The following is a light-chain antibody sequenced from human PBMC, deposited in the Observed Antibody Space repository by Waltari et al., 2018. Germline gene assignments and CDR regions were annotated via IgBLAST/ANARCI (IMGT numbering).Light chain of an antibody. CDR2: SAV. Sequence: DIQMTQSPSSLSASVGDTVSITCRASQGVAGGLAWFQQRPGKAPKGLIYSAVALESGVPSRFSGSGYDTEFTLTVTNLQPEDFATYYCLQHRSYPFTFGQGTKLEIK. V-gene: IGKV1-17*02. J-gene: IGKJ2*01. CDR1: QGVAGG. CDR3: LQHRSYPFT.